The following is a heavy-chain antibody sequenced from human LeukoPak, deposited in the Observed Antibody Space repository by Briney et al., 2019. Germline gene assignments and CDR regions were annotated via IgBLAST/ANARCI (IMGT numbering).Heavy chain of an antibody. CDR2: IRSKANSYAT. Sequence: PGGSLRLSCAASGFTFSGSAMHWVRQASGKGLEWVGRIRSKANSYATAYAASVKGRFTISRDDSKNTAYLQMNSLKTEDTAVYYCTRRPGDYSNYSFRGGSPYYYYYMDVWGKGTTVTVSS. V-gene: IGHV3-73*01. CDR3: TRRPGDYSNYSFRGGSPYYYYYMDV. CDR1: GFTFSGSA. D-gene: IGHD4-11*01. J-gene: IGHJ6*03.